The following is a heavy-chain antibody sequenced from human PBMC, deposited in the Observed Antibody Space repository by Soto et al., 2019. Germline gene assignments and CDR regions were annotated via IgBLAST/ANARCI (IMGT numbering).Heavy chain of an antibody. V-gene: IGHV1-69*06. CDR2: TIPVFNTA. CDR3: ARGVYGSGNYYTGPSAFDI. CDR1: GGTLSDHG. J-gene: IGHJ3*02. Sequence: QVQLEQSGAEVKKPGSSVKISCKASGGTLSDHGVSWLRQAPGQGLEWVGGTIPVFNTANYAPKFQGRVTIAADKYTNIAYMELGSLRSDDTAFYYCARGVYGSGNYYTGPSAFDIWGQGKLVIVSS. D-gene: IGHD3-10*01.